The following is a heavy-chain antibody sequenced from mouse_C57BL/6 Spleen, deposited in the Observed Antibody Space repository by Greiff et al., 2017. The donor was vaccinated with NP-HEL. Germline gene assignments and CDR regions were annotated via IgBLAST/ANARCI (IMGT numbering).Heavy chain of an antibody. D-gene: IGHD2-1*01. CDR2: INYDGSST. CDR3: ARDRGYYGNYGPFDY. V-gene: IGHV5-16*01. CDR1: GFTFSDYY. J-gene: IGHJ2*01. Sequence: DVKLVESEGGLVQPGSSMKLSCTASGFTFSDYYMAWVRQVPEKGLEWVANINYDGSSTYYLDSLKSRFIISRDNAKNILYLQMSSLKSEDTATYYCARDRGYYGNYGPFDYWGQGTTLTVSS.